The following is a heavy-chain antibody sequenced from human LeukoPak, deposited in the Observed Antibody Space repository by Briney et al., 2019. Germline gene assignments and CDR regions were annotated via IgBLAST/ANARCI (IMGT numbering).Heavy chain of an antibody. CDR3: ARWYCTSTTCYHLAY. CDR1: DASLTGYY. J-gene: IGHJ4*02. V-gene: IGHV4-4*08. D-gene: IGHD2-2*01. Sequence: SETLSLTCSVSDASLTGYYWSWIRQSPGRGLEYIGHIYRSGRADYNPSLRSRVTICVDTSKNQFYLKLNAVTAADTAVYYCARWYCTSTTCYHLAYWGQGTLVTVSS. CDR2: IYRSGRA.